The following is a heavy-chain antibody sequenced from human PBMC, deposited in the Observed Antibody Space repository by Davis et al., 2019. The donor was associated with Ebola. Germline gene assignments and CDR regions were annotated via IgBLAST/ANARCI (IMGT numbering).Heavy chain of an antibody. J-gene: IGHJ4*02. V-gene: IGHV3-7*01. D-gene: IGHD3-3*01. CDR3: ARDHDFWSGSPHDY. CDR1: GFTFSNHW. Sequence: PGGSLRLSCVASGFTFSNHWMSWVRQAPGKGLEWVANTNQDGSEKYCVDSVKGRFTISRDNAKNSLYLQMNSLRAEDTAVYYCARDHDFWSGSPHDYWGQGTLVTVSS. CDR2: TNQDGSEK.